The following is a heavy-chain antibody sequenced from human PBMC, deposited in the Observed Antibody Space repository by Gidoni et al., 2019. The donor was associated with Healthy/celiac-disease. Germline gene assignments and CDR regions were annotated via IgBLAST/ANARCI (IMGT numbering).Heavy chain of an antibody. CDR2: ISGSGGST. V-gene: IGHV3-23*01. CDR1: GFTSRSDA. D-gene: IGHD5-18*01. J-gene: IGHJ4*02. Sequence: EVQLLESGGGLVQPGGSLRLSSAASGFTSRSDAMCWVRQAPGKGLEWVSAISGSGGSTYYADSVKGRFTISKDNSKNTLYLQMNSLRAEDTAVYYCAKSEIQLWLGYWGQGTLVTVSS. CDR3: AKSEIQLWLGY.